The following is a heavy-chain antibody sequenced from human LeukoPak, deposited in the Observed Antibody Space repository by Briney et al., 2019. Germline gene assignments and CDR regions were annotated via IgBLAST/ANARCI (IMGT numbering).Heavy chain of an antibody. V-gene: IGHV3-23*01. CDR3: AKGYRGYSCAYLDS. D-gene: IGHD6-19*01. Sequence: PGGSLRLSCAASGFSFCGFAMSWVRQAPGKGLEWVTGISGSGASTNYADSVKGRFTTSRDNSMNTVHLQINSLRAEDTAVYYCAKGYRGYSCAYLDSWGQGVLVTVSS. CDR1: GFSFCGFA. CDR2: ISGSGAST. J-gene: IGHJ4*02.